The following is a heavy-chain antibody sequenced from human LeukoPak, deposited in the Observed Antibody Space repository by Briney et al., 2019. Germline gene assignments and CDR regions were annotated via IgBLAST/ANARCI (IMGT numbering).Heavy chain of an antibody. CDR1: GFTFSSYA. J-gene: IGHJ4*02. V-gene: IGHV3-30-3*01. CDR3: ARGPAPSPIDY. Sequence: GGSLRLSCAASGFTFSSYAMHWVRQAPGKGLEWVAVISYDGSNKYYADSVKGRFTISRDNSKNTLYLQMNSLRAEDTAVYYCARGPAPSPIDYWGQGTLVTVSP. CDR2: ISYDGSNK.